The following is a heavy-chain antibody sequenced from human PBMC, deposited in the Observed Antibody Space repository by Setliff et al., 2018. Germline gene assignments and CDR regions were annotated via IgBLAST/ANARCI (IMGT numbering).Heavy chain of an antibody. CDR3: ARTTDLRYFVPDY. V-gene: IGHV1-8*01. CDR2: MNPNSGNT. J-gene: IGHJ4*02. Sequence: EASVKVSCKASGYTFTSYDINWVRQATGQGLEWMGWMNPNSGNTGYAQKFQGRVTMTRNTSISTAYMELSSLRSEDTAVYYCARTTDLRYFVPDYWGQGTLVTVSS. CDR1: GYTFTSYD. D-gene: IGHD3-9*01.